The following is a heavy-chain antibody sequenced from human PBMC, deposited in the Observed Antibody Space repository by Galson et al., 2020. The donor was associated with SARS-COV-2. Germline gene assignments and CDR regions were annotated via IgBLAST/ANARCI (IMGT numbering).Heavy chain of an antibody. D-gene: IGHD4-17*01. CDR3: ARGTTVTTNGPSDF. CDR1: GFTFNTYA. CDR2: ISYDGTNK. Sequence: GGSLRLYCAASGFTFNTYAVHWFRQAPGKGLDWVAVISYDGTNKYYAESVKGRFTISRDNSRNTLSLQMSSLRAEDTAVYYCARGTTVTTNGPSDFWGQGTLVTVST. J-gene: IGHJ4*02. V-gene: IGHV3-30-3*01.